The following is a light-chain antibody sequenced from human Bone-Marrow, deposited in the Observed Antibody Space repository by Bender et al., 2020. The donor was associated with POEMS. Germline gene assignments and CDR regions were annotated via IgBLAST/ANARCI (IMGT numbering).Light chain of an antibody. CDR2: DDS. Sequence: SYVLTQPPSVSVAPGQTATISCGGNNIGSKSVHWYQQKPGQAPVMVVYDDSDRPSGIPERFSGSNSGNTATLTISRAEAGDEADYCCQVWDDNNDHWVFGGGTKLTVL. V-gene: IGLV3-21*02. CDR1: NIGSKS. J-gene: IGLJ3*02. CDR3: QVWDDNNDHWV.